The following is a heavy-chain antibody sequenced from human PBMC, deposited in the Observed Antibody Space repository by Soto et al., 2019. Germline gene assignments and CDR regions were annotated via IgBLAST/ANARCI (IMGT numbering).Heavy chain of an antibody. CDR3: ARGSWAGGWNFDY. V-gene: IGHV4-59*01. CDR1: GGSISSYY. J-gene: IGHJ4*02. Sequence: SDTLSLTCTVSGGSISSYYWSWIRQPPGKGLEWIGYIYYSGSTNYNPSLKSRVTISVDTSKNQFSLKLSSVTAADTAVYYCARGSWAGGWNFDYWGQGTLVTVSS. CDR2: IYYSGST. D-gene: IGHD6-19*01.